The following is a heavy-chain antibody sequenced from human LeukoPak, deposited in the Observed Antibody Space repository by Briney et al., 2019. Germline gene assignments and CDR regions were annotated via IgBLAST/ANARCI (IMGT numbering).Heavy chain of an antibody. D-gene: IGHD3-10*01. Sequence: SETLSLTCTVSGGSISSYYWSWIRQPPGKGLEWIGYMHYSGSTNHNPSLKSRVTISVDTSKNQFSLTLTSVTAADTAVYYCARHANYYGSGSYLNWFDPWGQGTLVTVSS. J-gene: IGHJ5*02. V-gene: IGHV4-59*08. CDR3: ARHANYYGSGSYLNWFDP. CDR2: MHYSGST. CDR1: GGSISSYY.